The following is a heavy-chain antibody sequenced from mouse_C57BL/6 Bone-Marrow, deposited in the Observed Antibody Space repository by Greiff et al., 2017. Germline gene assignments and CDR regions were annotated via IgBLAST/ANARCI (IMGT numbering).Heavy chain of an antibody. J-gene: IGHJ2*01. Sequence: VQLQESGAELARPGASVKLSCKASGYTFTSYGISWVKQRTGQGLEWIGEIYPRSGNTYYNEKFKGKATLTADKSSSTAYMELRSLTSEDSAVYFCERADDGYSWGQGTTLTVSS. CDR1: GYTFTSYG. CDR2: IYPRSGNT. V-gene: IGHV1-81*01. CDR3: ERADDGYS. D-gene: IGHD2-3*01.